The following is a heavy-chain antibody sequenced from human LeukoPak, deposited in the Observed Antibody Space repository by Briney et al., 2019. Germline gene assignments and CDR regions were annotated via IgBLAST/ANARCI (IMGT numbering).Heavy chain of an antibody. D-gene: IGHD1-26*01. J-gene: IGHJ4*02. CDR3: ARDTTTKRAAKSYFDF. V-gene: IGHV1-2*02. CDR2: INPNSGGT. Sequence: ASVKVSCKASAYTFTGYYMHWLRQAPGQGLEWMGWINPNSGGTNYAQNFQGRVTMTRDTSFSTAYMELSRLRSDDTAVYYCARDTTTKRAAKSYFDFWGQGTLVTVSS. CDR1: AYTFTGYY.